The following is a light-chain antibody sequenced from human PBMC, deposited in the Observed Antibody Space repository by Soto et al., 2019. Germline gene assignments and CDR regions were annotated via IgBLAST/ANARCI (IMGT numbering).Light chain of an antibody. CDR1: QSVSKY. V-gene: IGKV3-11*01. J-gene: IGKJ2*01. Sequence: EIVLTQSPGTLSLSPGERATLSCRASQSVSKYLAWYQHKPGRAPRLLIYDASSRATGIPARFSGSGSGTDFTLTISSLEPEDSAVYYCQQRSGWPYTFGQGTKLEIK. CDR2: DAS. CDR3: QQRSGWPYT.